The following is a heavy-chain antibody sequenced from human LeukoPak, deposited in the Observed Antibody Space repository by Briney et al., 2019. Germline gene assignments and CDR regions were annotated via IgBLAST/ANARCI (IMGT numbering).Heavy chain of an antibody. J-gene: IGHJ4*02. Sequence: GASVKVSCKASGYTFTSYGISWVRQAPGQGLEWMGWISAYNGNTNYAQKLQGRVTMTTDTSTSTAYMELRSLRSDDTAVYYCAREEYYDSSGLHFDYWGQGTLVTVSS. CDR3: AREEYYDSSGLHFDY. CDR1: GYTFTSYG. D-gene: IGHD3-22*01. V-gene: IGHV1-18*01. CDR2: ISAYNGNT.